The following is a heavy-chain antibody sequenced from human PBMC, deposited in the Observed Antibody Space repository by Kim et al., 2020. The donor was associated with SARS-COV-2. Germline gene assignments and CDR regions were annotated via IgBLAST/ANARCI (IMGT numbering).Heavy chain of an antibody. CDR1: GGSFSGYY. D-gene: IGHD3-10*01. CDR3: ARAISMVRGVIGYYYYGMDV. V-gene: IGHV4-34*01. CDR2: INHSGST. J-gene: IGHJ6*02. Sequence: SETLSLTCAVYGGSFSGYYWSWIRQPPGKGLEWIGEINHSGSTNYNPSLKSRVTISVDTSKNQFSLKLSSVTAADTAVYYCARAISMVRGVIGYYYYGMDVWGQGTTVTVSS.